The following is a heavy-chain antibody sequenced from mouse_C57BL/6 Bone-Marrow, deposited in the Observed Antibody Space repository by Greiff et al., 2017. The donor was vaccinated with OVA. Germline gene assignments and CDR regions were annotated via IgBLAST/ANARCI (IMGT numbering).Heavy chain of an antibody. D-gene: IGHD1-1*01. CDR2: ISYDGSN. CDR1: GYSITSGYY. V-gene: IGHV3-6*01. Sequence: EVQLQESGPGLVKPSQSLSLTCSVTGYSITSGYYWNWIRQFPGNKLEWMGYISYDGSNNYNPSLKNRISITRDTSKNQFFLKLNSVTTEDTATYYGARVGITTVNAMDDWGQGTSVTVSS. CDR3: ARVGITTVNAMDD. J-gene: IGHJ4*01.